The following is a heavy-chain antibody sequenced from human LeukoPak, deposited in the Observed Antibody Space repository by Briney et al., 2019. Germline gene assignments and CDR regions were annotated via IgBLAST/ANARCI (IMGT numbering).Heavy chain of an antibody. Sequence: GGSLRLSCAASGFVLSDYSMNWVRQAPGEGLEWVSSIDGSSSYIYYADSVKGRLAISRDNANNSLYLQMNSLRAEDTAVYYCARDYSTSSWGQGTLVTVSS. CDR2: IDGSSSYI. D-gene: IGHD6-13*01. CDR3: ARDYSTSS. CDR1: GFVLSDYS. J-gene: IGHJ4*02. V-gene: IGHV3-21*01.